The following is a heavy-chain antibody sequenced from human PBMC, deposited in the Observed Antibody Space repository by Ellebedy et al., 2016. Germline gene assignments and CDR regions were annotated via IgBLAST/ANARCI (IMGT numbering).Heavy chain of an antibody. D-gene: IGHD3-22*01. CDR3: ASIGRVYYDSSGYYYVDY. J-gene: IGHJ4*02. V-gene: IGHV3-74*01. Sequence: GESLKISXAASGFTFSSYWMHWVRQAPGKGLVWVSRINSDGSSTSYADSVKGRFTISRDNAKNTLYLQMNSLRVEDTAVYYCASIGRVYYDSSGYYYVDYWGQGTLVTVSS. CDR2: INSDGSST. CDR1: GFTFSSYW.